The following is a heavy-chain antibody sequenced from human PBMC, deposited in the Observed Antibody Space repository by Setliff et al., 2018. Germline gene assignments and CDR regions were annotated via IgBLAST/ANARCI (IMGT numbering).Heavy chain of an antibody. V-gene: IGHV7-4-1*02. CDR3: ARASRFGTVKWRGDYYMDV. CDR1: GYTFTTYA. CDR2: INTDTGNP. D-gene: IGHD3-10*01. J-gene: IGHJ6*03. Sequence: GASVKVSCKASGYTFTTYAMGWMRRAPGQRLEWMGWINTDTGNPSYAQGFTGRFVFSLDTSVSTAYLQISSLKPEDTAVYYCARASRFGTVKWRGDYYMDVWGKGTTVTVSS.